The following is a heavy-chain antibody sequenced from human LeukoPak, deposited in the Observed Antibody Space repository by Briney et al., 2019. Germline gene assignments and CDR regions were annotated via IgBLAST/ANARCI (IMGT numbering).Heavy chain of an antibody. J-gene: IGHJ6*02. D-gene: IGHD3-9*01. CDR2: IGTAGDT. CDR3: ARGSGYSLLLLDYYYGMDV. V-gene: IGHV3-13*01. Sequence: PGGSLRLSCAASGFTFSSYDMHWVRQATGKGLEWVSAIGTAGDTYYPGSVKDRFTISRENAKNSLYLQMNSLRAGDTAVYYCARGSGYSLLLLDYYYGMDVWGQGTTVTVSS. CDR1: GFTFSSYD.